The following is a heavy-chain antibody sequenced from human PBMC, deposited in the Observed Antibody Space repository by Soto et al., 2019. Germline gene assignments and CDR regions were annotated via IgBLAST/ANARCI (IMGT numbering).Heavy chain of an antibody. V-gene: IGHV3-48*02. D-gene: IGHD1-26*01. CDR2: ISSSSSTI. Sequence: GGSLRLSCAASAFTFSRYSMNWVRQAPGKGLEWVSYISSSSSTIYYADSVKGRFTISRDNAKNSMYLQMNSLRDEDTAVYFCATERGWGGPNPYYFYGLDVWGQGTTVTVSS. CDR1: AFTFSRYS. J-gene: IGHJ6*02. CDR3: ATERGWGGPNPYYFYGLDV.